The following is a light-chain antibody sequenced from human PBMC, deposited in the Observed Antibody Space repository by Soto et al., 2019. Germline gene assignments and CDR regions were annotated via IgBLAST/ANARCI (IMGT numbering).Light chain of an antibody. CDR3: QQYNNWPPT. CDR1: QSVSNN. J-gene: IGKJ5*01. Sequence: EFVLPQSPGTLSLSPGERAPLSCRASQSVSNNYLAWYQQKPGQAPRLLIYGASTRATGIPARFSGSGSGTEFTLTISSLQSEDFAVYYCQQYNNWPPTVGQGTRLEIK. CDR2: GAS. V-gene: IGKV3D-15*01.